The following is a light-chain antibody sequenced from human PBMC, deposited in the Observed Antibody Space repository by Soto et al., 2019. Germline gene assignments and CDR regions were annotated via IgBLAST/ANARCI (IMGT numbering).Light chain of an antibody. J-gene: IGKJ2*01. CDR3: QQYNSYPYT. Sequence: DIQMTQSPSTLSASVGDRVTITCRASQSISSWLAWYQQKPGKAPKLLIYKASSLESGVPSRFSGSGSGTESTLTISSLQPDDFATYYRQQYNSYPYTFGQGTKLEIK. V-gene: IGKV1-5*03. CDR1: QSISSW. CDR2: KAS.